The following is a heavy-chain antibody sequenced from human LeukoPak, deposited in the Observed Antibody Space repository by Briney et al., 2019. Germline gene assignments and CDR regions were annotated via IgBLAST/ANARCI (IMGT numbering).Heavy chain of an antibody. V-gene: IGHV1-69*13. CDR1: GGTFSSYA. D-gene: IGHD4-17*01. CDR3: ARGGTVSKYYYYYYMDV. J-gene: IGHJ6*03. Sequence: SLKVSCKASGGTFSSYAISWVRQAPGHGLEWIGGVIPIFGTAHYAQKFQGRVTITADESTSTAYMELSSLRSEDTAVYYCARGGTVSKYYYYYYMDVWGKGTTVTVSS. CDR2: VIPIFGTA.